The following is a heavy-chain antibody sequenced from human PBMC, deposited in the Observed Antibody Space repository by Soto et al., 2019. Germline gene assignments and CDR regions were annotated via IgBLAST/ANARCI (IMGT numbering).Heavy chain of an antibody. Sequence: GGSLRLSCAASGFTFSSYWMHWVHQAPGKGLVWVSRINSDGSSTSYADSVKGRFTISRDNAKNTLYLQMNSLRAEDTAVYYCARGVDYYDSSGYYPLFDYWGQGTLVTVSS. CDR3: ARGVDYYDSSGYYPLFDY. V-gene: IGHV3-74*01. CDR2: INSDGSST. D-gene: IGHD3-22*01. CDR1: GFTFSSYW. J-gene: IGHJ4*02.